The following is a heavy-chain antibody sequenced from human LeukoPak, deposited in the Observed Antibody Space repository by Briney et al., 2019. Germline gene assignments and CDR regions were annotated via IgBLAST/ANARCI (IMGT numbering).Heavy chain of an antibody. CDR2: IYPGDSDT. Sequence: GESLKISCKGSGYSFTSYWIGWVRQMPGKGLELMGIIYPGDSDTRYSPSFQGQVTISADKSISPAYLQWSSLKASDTAMYYCARVTSYYYGSGSPNWFDPWGQGPLVTVSS. D-gene: IGHD3-10*01. J-gene: IGHJ5*02. V-gene: IGHV5-51*01. CDR3: ARVTSYYYGSGSPNWFDP. CDR1: GYSFTSYW.